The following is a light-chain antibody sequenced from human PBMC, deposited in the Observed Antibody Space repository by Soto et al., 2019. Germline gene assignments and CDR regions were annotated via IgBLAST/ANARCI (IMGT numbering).Light chain of an antibody. CDR2: GAS. Sequence: DIQMTQSPSSLSASVGDRVTITCRASHDISNYLAWYLQKPGKVPKLLIYGASTLKSGVPSRFSGSGYGTDFALTISSLQPEDVATYYCQKYDSAPWTFGQGTKVEIK. V-gene: IGKV1-27*01. J-gene: IGKJ1*01. CDR3: QKYDSAPWT. CDR1: HDISNY.